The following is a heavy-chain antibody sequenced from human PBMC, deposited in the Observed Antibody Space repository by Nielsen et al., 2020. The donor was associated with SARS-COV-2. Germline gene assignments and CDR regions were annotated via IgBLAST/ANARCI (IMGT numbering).Heavy chain of an antibody. D-gene: IGHD3-3*01. Sequence: GGSLRLSCAVSGFTFSPYVMHWVRQAPGKGLDWVAVISYDGSNDFYADSVKGRFTISRDNAKKSLYLQMNSLRVEDTAVYFCARDARRFLDYFLPNWFDLWGRGTLVTVSS. CDR3: ARDARRFLDYFLPNWFDL. V-gene: IGHV3-30-3*01. CDR1: GFTFSPYV. CDR2: ISYDGSND. J-gene: IGHJ5*02.